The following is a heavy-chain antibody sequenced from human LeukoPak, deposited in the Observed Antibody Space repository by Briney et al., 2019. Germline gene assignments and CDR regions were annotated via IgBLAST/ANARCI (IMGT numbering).Heavy chain of an antibody. J-gene: IGHJ4*02. CDR2: IYHTGST. Sequence: KTSETLSLTCTVSGGSISSSSYYWGWIRQPPGKGLEWIGSIYHTGSTYYNPSLKSRVTISMHTSKNQFSLKLSSVTAADTAVYYCARQLYSSSEYDYWGQGTLVTVSS. CDR3: ARQLYSSSEYDY. V-gene: IGHV4-39*07. D-gene: IGHD6-6*01. CDR1: GGSISSSSYY.